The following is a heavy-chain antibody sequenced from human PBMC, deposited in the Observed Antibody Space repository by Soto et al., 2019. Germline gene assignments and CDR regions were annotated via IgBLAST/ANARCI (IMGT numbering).Heavy chain of an antibody. CDR3: ARAFSGGYFRTHSGYYYGMDV. CDR1: GGSFSGYY. J-gene: IGHJ6*02. CDR2: INHSGST. V-gene: IGHV4-34*01. D-gene: IGHD6-19*01. Sequence: QVQLQQWGAGLLKPSETLSLTCAVYGGSFSGYYWSWIRQPPGKGLEWIGEINHSGSTHYNPSLKGGVTIEVDTSKNQFSLKLISVTAADTAVYYCARAFSGGYFRTHSGYYYGMDVWGQGTTVTVSS.